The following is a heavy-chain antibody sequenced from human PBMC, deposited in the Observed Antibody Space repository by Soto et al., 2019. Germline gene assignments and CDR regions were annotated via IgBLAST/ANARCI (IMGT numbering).Heavy chain of an antibody. CDR3: AHRHDLGGFDI. D-gene: IGHD2-15*01. Sequence: QITLKEAGPTLVKPTQTLTLTCTFSGFSLNTRAVGVGWIRQPPGKAPEWLALINWNDDKRYSPSLKDRLTITKDTSKNHVVLTMTNIDPVDTATYYCAHRHDLGGFDIWGQGTTVTVSS. CDR1: GFSLNTRAVG. CDR2: INWNDDK. J-gene: IGHJ3*02. V-gene: IGHV2-5*01.